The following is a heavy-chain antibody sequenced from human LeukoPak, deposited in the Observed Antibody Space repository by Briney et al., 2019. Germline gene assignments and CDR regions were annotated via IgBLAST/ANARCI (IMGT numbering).Heavy chain of an antibody. CDR3: ARTVPFGGLYYYYYGMDV. V-gene: IGHV1-8*01. J-gene: IGHJ6*02. D-gene: IGHD2-15*01. Sequence: ASVKVSCKASGYTFTSYDINWVRQATGQGLEWMGWMNPNSGNTGCAQKFQGRVTMTRNTSISTAYMELSSLRSEDTAVYYCARTVPFGGLYYYYYGMDVWGQGTTVTVSS. CDR1: GYTFTSYD. CDR2: MNPNSGNT.